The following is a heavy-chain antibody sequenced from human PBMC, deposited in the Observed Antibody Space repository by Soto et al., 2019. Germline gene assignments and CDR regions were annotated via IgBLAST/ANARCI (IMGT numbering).Heavy chain of an antibody. J-gene: IGHJ4*01. CDR3: TTDSLFTGQLVRMDN. V-gene: IGHV3-15*07. Sequence: GGSLRLSCAASGFTFSDAWINWVRQAPGKGLEWVGRIKSKIDGGTTDFAAPVKGRFAISRDDSRDMVYMEMYSLKTGDTAVYYCTTDSLFTGQLVRMDNWGHGTLITVSS. D-gene: IGHD6-6*01. CDR1: GFTFSDAW. CDR2: IKSKIDGGTT.